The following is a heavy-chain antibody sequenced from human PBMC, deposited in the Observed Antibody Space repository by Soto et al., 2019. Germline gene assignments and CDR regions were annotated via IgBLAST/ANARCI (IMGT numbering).Heavy chain of an antibody. V-gene: IGHV4-30-4*01. D-gene: IGHD5-12*01. J-gene: IGHJ3*02. CDR1: GGSISSGDYY. CDR3: AREGRDGYNYLAFDI. CDR2: IYYSGST. Sequence: QVQLQESGPGLVKPSQTLSLTCTVSGGSISSGDYYWSWIRQPPGKGLEWIGYIYYSGSTYYNPSLKRRVTISVDTSKNQFSLKLSSVTAADTAVYYCAREGRDGYNYLAFDIWGQGTMVTVSS.